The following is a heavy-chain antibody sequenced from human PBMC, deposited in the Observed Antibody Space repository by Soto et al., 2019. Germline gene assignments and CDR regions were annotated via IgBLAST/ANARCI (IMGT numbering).Heavy chain of an antibody. CDR3: ASDQLRYFDWLPSDAFDI. CDR2: ISAYNGNT. J-gene: IGHJ3*02. Sequence: QVQLVQSGAEVKKPGASVKVSCKASGYTFTSYGISWVRQAPGQGLEWMGWISAYNGNTNYAQKLQGRVTMTTDTSTSTAYMEPRRLRADDTAVYYCASDQLRYFDWLPSDAFDIWGQGTMVTFSS. V-gene: IGHV1-18*01. CDR1: GYTFTSYG. D-gene: IGHD3-9*01.